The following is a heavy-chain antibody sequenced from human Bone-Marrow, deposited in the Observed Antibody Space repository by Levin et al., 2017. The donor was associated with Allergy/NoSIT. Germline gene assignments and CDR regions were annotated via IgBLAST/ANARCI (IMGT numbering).Heavy chain of an antibody. CDR2: IKSKADGGTT. CDR1: GFTFNNAW. CDR3: TTGAGTAPDGRSFYMDV. V-gene: IGHV3-15*01. Sequence: GGSLRLSCVASGFTFNNAWMSWVRQAPGKGLEWVGRIKSKADGGTTDYSTPVKGRFTISRDDSKDMLYLQMDSLKTEDTAEYYCTTGAGTAPDGRSFYMDVWGRGTTVTVSS. J-gene: IGHJ6*03. D-gene: IGHD1-1*01.